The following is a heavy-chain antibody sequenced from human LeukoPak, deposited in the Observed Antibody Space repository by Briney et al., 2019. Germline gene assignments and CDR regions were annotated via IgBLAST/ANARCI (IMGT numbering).Heavy chain of an antibody. Sequence: PGGSLRLSCAASGFTFSSYWMSWVRQAPGKGLEWVATIKQDGSERYYVDSVKGRFTISRDNAKNSLYLQMNSLRAEDTAVYYCARYPLKWFGSNYYYYYMDVWGKGTTVTISS. CDR2: IKQDGSER. CDR1: GFTFSSYW. D-gene: IGHD3-10*01. V-gene: IGHV3-7*01. CDR3: ARYPLKWFGSNYYYYYMDV. J-gene: IGHJ6*03.